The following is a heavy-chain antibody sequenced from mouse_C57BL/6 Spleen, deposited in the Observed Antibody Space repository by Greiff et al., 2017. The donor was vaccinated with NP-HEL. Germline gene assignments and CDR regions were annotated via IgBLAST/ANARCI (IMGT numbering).Heavy chain of an antibody. CDR3: ASGEDYGNPAWFAY. CDR2: IDPSDSET. J-gene: IGHJ3*01. V-gene: IGHV1-52*01. CDR1: GYTFTSYW. D-gene: IGHD2-1*01. Sequence: VQLQQSGAELVRPGSSVKLSCKASGYTFTSYWMHWVKQRPIQGLEWIGNIDPSDSETHYNQKFKDKATLTVDKSSSTAYMQLSSLTSEDSAVYYCASGEDYGNPAWFAYWGQGTLVTVSA.